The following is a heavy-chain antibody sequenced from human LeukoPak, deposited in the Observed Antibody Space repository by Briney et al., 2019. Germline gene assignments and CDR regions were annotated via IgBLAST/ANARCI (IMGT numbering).Heavy chain of an antibody. CDR1: GYSFTSYW. CDR2: IDPSDSYT. V-gene: IGHV5-10-1*01. D-gene: IGHD3-10*01. Sequence: GESLKISCKGSGYSFTSYWISWVRQLPGKGLEWMGRIDPSDSYTNYSPSFQGHVTISADKSISTAYLQWSSLKASDTAMYYCARHEGQSFDYFDYWGQGTLVTVSS. CDR3: ARHEGQSFDYFDY. J-gene: IGHJ4*02.